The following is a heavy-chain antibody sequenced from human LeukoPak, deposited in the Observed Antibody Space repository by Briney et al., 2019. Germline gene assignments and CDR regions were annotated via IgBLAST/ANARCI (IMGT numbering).Heavy chain of an antibody. CDR1: GGSISSYY. J-gene: IGHJ4*02. CDR2: MYSSGST. V-gene: IGHV4-4*07. CDR3: ARGGKATVVTM. D-gene: IGHD4-23*01. Sequence: SETLSLTCTVSGGSISSYYWSWIRQPAGKGLEWIGRMYSSGSTNYNPSLKSRVSMSVDTSKNQFSLKLTSVTAADTAVYYCARGGKATVVTMWGQGILVTVSS.